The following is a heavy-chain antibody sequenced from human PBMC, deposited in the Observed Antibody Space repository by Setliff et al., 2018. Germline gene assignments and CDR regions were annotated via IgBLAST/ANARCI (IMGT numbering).Heavy chain of an antibody. Sequence: GGSLRLSCAASGFTFSSYAMHWVRQAPGKGLEWVAVITYDGSNKFYADSVRGRFTISRDISKNTLYVQMNSLRPEDTAVYYCARSRYTSRRYEMSAMDVWGKGTTVTVSS. CDR3: ARSRYTSRRYEMSAMDV. CDR2: ITYDGSNK. D-gene: IGHD6-13*01. CDR1: GFTFSSYA. J-gene: IGHJ6*03. V-gene: IGHV3-30*01.